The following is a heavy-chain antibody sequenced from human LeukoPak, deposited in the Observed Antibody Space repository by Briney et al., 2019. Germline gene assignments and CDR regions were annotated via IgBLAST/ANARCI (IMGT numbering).Heavy chain of an antibody. D-gene: IGHD5-12*01. CDR3: ARDLDGYSGYDWYYFDY. CDR2: IYSGGST. V-gene: IGHV3-66*01. CDR1: GFTFSSFW. J-gene: IGHJ4*02. Sequence: GGSLRLSCAASGFTFSSFWMSWVRQAPGKGLEWVSVIYSGGSTYYADSVRGRFTISRDNSKNTLYLQMNSLRAEDTAVYYCARDLDGYSGYDWYYFDYWGQGTLVTVSS.